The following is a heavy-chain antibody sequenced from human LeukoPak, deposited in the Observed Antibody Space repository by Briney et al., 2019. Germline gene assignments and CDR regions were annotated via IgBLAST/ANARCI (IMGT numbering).Heavy chain of an antibody. CDR2: IRYDGSNK. Sequence: QTGGSLRLSCVVSGITFSNYGMHWVRQAPGKGLEWVAFIRYDGSNKYYADSVKGRFTISRDNSKNTLYLQMNSLRAEDTAVYYCAKEVEAYCGGDCYPGFDYWGQGTLVTVSS. D-gene: IGHD2-21*02. CDR1: GITFSNYG. V-gene: IGHV3-30*02. CDR3: AKEVEAYCGGDCYPGFDY. J-gene: IGHJ4*02.